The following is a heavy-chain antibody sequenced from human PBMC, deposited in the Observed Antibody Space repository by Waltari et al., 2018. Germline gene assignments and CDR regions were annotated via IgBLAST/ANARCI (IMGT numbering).Heavy chain of an antibody. Sequence: QVQLVQSGAEVKKPGASVKVSCKASGYTFTNFGINWVRQAPAQGLEWMGWISPYNGNADYEPKLQGRVTMTTDTSTKTAFLELRSLRSDDTAVYYCARGGGPRTVVALTFDLWGQGTLVTVSS. CDR1: GYTFTNFG. CDR2: ISPYNGNA. CDR3: ARGGGPRTVVALTFDL. J-gene: IGHJ4*02. V-gene: IGHV1-18*01. D-gene: IGHD3-22*01.